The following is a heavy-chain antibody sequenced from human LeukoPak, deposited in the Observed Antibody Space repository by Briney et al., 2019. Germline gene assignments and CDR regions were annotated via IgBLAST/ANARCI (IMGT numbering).Heavy chain of an antibody. J-gene: IGHJ4*02. Sequence: PGGSLRLSCAASGFTFSPHAMSSVRQAPGKGLDWVSDISARGGSTYSADSVKGRFTVSKDNSKNTVNLRMSSLRADGPALYYCAKGPRQQLVTRFDNWGQGTLVTVSS. CDR1: GFTFSPHA. CDR3: AKGPRQQLVTRFDN. D-gene: IGHD6-13*01. V-gene: IGHV3-23*01. CDR2: ISARGGST.